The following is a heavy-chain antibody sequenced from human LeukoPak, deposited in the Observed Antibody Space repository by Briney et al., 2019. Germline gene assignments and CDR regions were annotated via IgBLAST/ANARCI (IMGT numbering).Heavy chain of an antibody. CDR2: IYHSGST. CDR3: ATRYSVWPK. CDR1: GGSITGSDW. V-gene: IGHV4-4*02. J-gene: IGHJ4*02. Sequence: PSETLSLTCAVSGGSITGSDWCWWTWVRQPPGKGLEWIGEIYHSGSTNYNPSLKSRVTISLDKSKNQFSLTLTSVTAPDTAMYYCATRYSVWPKWGPGTLVTVSS. D-gene: IGHD5/OR15-5a*01.